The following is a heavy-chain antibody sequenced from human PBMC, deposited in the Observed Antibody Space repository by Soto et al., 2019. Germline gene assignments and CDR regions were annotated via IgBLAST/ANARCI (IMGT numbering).Heavy chain of an antibody. J-gene: IGHJ3*02. CDR2: IIPILGIA. CDR3: ATYDSSGYPRTFDI. D-gene: IGHD3-22*01. Sequence: QVQLVQSGAEVKKPGSSVKVSCKASGGTISSYTISWVRQAPGQGLEWMGRIIPILGIANYAQKFQGRVTITADKSTSTAYMELSSLRSEDTAVYYCATYDSSGYPRTFDIWGQGTMVTVSS. CDR1: GGTISSYT. V-gene: IGHV1-69*02.